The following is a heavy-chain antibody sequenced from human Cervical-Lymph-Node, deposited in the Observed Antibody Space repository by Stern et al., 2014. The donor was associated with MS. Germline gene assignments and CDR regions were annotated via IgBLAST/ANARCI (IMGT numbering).Heavy chain of an antibody. V-gene: IGHV4-61*01. Sequence: QVQLQESGPGLVKPSETLSLTCTVSGGSVNNGFYYWSWVRQPPGKGLEWIGYFYNNGSTDYNPSLKSRVIISVDASRNRFSLKLTSVTGADTAVYYCARLLRFGPVHEDSWGQGSLVTVSS. J-gene: IGHJ4*02. CDR1: GGSVNNGFYY. CDR2: FYNNGST. CDR3: ARLLRFGPVHEDS. D-gene: IGHD5/OR15-5a*01.